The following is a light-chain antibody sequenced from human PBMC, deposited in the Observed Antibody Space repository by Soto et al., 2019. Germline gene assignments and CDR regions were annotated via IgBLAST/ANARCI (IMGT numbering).Light chain of an antibody. Sequence: VLTQSPATLSLSPGATAILSCRASQTIDTYSAWYQLKPGQRPRLLIYGASSRALGIPDRFIGSGSGTNFTLTIHRLEPEDFAVYFCQHYASSPITFGQGTRLEIK. CDR2: GAS. V-gene: IGKV3-20*01. CDR3: QHYASSPIT. J-gene: IGKJ5*01. CDR1: QTIDTY.